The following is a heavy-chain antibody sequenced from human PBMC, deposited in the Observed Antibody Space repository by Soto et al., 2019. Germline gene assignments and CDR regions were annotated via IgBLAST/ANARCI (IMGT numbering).Heavy chain of an antibody. J-gene: IGHJ3*02. Sequence: QVQLQESGPGLVKPSQTLSLTCTVSGGSISSGAYYWSWIRQHPGKGLEWIGYIYYSGSTYYNPSLKSRVTISVDTSKNQFSLNLSSVTAADTAVYYCARVCGGDCHNAFDIWGQGTMVTVSS. CDR2: IYYSGST. CDR1: GGSISSGAYY. V-gene: IGHV4-31*03. CDR3: ARVCGGDCHNAFDI. D-gene: IGHD2-21*02.